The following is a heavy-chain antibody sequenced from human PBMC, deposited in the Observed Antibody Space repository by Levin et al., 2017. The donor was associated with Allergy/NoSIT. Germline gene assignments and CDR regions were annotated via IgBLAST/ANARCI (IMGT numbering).Heavy chain of an antibody. CDR3: VKGWIQLWLPKTYFDY. Sequence: GESLKISCSASGFTFSSYAMHWVRQAPGKGLEYVSAISSNGGSTYYADSVKGRFTISRDNSKNTLYLQMSSLRAEDTAVYYCVKGWIQLWLPKTYFDYWGQGTLVTVSS. V-gene: IGHV3-64D*06. D-gene: IGHD5-18*01. CDR1: GFTFSSYA. CDR2: ISSNGGST. J-gene: IGHJ4*02.